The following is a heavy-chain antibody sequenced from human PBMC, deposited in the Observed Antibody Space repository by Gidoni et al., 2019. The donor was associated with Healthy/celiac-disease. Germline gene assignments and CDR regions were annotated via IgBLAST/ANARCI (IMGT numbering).Heavy chain of an antibody. CDR1: GGSISSSSYY. Sequence: QLQLQESGPGLVKPSETLSLTCTVLGGSISSSSYYWGWIRQPPGKGLEWIGSIYYSGSTYSNPSLKSRVTISVDTSKNQFALKLSSVTAADTAVYYCAGFQRGDYDFWSGYNFAYWGQGTLVTVSS. D-gene: IGHD3-3*01. CDR2: IYYSGST. V-gene: IGHV4-39*01. J-gene: IGHJ4*02. CDR3: AGFQRGDYDFWSGYNFAY.